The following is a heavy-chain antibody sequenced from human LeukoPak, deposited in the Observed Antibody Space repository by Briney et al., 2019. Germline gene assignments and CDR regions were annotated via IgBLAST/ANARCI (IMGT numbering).Heavy chain of an antibody. Sequence: GESLKISCKGSGYSFSSYWIAWVRQMPGKGLEWMGIIYPSDSDTRYSPSFQGQVTISADKSISTAYLQWSSLKASDTAMYYCALRWLQLEFAFDIWGQGTMVTVSS. V-gene: IGHV5-51*01. CDR1: GYSFSSYW. CDR2: IYPSDSDT. CDR3: ALRWLQLEFAFDI. J-gene: IGHJ3*02. D-gene: IGHD5-24*01.